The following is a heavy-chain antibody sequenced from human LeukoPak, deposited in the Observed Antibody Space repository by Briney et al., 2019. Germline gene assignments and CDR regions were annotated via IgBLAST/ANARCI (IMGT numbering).Heavy chain of an antibody. J-gene: IGHJ4*02. CDR1: GFAVSSNH. Sequence: GGSLRLSCAASGFAVSSNHMNWVRQAPGKGLEWVSVIFNGGSTYYADSVKGRFTISRDNSKNTLYLQMNSLRAEDTAVYYCAKMGLKQWPYNYFDYWGQGTLVTVSS. CDR2: IFNGGST. D-gene: IGHD6-19*01. V-gene: IGHV3-53*01. CDR3: AKMGLKQWPYNYFDY.